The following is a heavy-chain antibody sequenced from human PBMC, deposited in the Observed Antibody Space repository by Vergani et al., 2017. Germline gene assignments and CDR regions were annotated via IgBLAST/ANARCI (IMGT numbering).Heavy chain of an antibody. CDR3: ASYTGGDSSSWYYYYYYMDV. J-gene: IGHJ6*03. CDR2: ISSSSSYI. Sequence: VQLVESGGGLVKPGGSLRLSCAASGFTFSSYSMNWVRQAPGKGLEWVSSISSSSSYIYYADSVKGRFTISRDNAKNSLYLPMNSLRAEDTAVYYCASYTGGDSSSWYYYYYYMDVWGKGTTVTVSS. D-gene: IGHD6-13*01. V-gene: IGHV3-21*01. CDR1: GFTFSSYS.